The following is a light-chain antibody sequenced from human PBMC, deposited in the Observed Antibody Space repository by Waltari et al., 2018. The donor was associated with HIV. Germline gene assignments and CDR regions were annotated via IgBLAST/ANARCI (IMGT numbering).Light chain of an antibody. CDR2: GAS. V-gene: IGKV3-15*01. CDR1: QSVSTT. CDR3: LQSDNWPYS. J-gene: IGKJ2*03. Sequence: EIVMTQSPVTLSVSPGERAPIPGRASQSVSTTLAWYQQRPGQAPRVLIYGASTRATGIPARFSGSGSGTEFTLTISSLQSEDSAVYYCLQSDNWPYSFGQGTKLEIK.